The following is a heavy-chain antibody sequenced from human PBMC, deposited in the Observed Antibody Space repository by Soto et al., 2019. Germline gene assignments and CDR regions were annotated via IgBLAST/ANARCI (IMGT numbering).Heavy chain of an antibody. Sequence: QVQLQQWGAGLLKPSETLSLSCAVYGGSFSDHYWVWIRQPPGGGLEWIGEINHSGSVNHNPSLKSRITTSVDTSKNQFSLRLTSVTAADTAVYYCARGRGGYTYGGLDYWGQGIVVTVSS. CDR2: INHSGSV. CDR3: ARGRGGYTYGGLDY. CDR1: GGSFSDHY. V-gene: IGHV4-34*01. D-gene: IGHD5-18*01. J-gene: IGHJ4*02.